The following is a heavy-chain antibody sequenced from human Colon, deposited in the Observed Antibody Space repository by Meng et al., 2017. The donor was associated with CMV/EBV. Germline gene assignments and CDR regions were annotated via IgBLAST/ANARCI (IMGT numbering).Heavy chain of an antibody. D-gene: IGHD2-2*01. V-gene: IGHV3-53*01. CDR2: IYNADNT. J-gene: IGHJ4*02. Sequence: GGSLRLFCAASGFAVGVDDMAWVRQAPGKGLEWVSIIYNADNTFYADSVRGRFTISRDNSRNTLFLQMNSLTNGDTAVYYCVTKRAKCCSTGPCPGYFDNWGQGTLVTVSS. CDR1: GFAVGVDD. CDR3: VTKRAKCCSTGPCPGYFDN.